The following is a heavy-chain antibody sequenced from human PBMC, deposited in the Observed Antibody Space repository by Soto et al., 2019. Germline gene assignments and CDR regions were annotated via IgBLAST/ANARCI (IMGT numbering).Heavy chain of an antibody. J-gene: IGHJ5*02. CDR3: ARYSNNCFDP. D-gene: IGHD2-15*01. CDR1: CGSISSYY. Sequence: PSETLSLTCSVSCGSISSYYWSWIRQPAGKGLEWIGRIYTSGSPNYNPSLKSRVTMSVDTSKNQFSLNLRSVTAAGTAVYYCARYSNNCFDPWGQGTLVTVSS. V-gene: IGHV4-4*07. CDR2: IYTSGSP.